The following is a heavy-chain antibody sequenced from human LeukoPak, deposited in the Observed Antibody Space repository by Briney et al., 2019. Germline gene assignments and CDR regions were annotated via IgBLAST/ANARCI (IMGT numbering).Heavy chain of an antibody. J-gene: IGHJ4*02. CDR1: AYTFSNYD. V-gene: IGHV1-8*03. Sequence: ASVKVSCKASAYTFSNYDIHWVRQATGQGLEWMGWIDPNSGNTGHAQKFQGRVTITRDTSISTVYMELSSLRSEDTAVYFCARIDGSPDYWGQGTLVTVSS. CDR2: IDPNSGNT. CDR3: ARIDGSPDY. D-gene: IGHD2-15*01.